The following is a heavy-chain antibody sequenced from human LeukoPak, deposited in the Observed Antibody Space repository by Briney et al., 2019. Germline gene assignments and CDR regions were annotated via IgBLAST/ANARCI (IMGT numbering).Heavy chain of an antibody. CDR2: ISSSGSTI. CDR1: GFTFSSYE. D-gene: IGHD1-26*01. V-gene: IGHV3-48*03. Sequence: PGGSLRLSCAASGFTFSSYEMNWVRQAPGKGLEWVSYISSSGSTIYYADSVKGRFTISRDNAKNSLYLQMNSLRAEDTAVYYCARDRWELPLLDYWGQGTLVTVSS. CDR3: ARDRWELPLLDY. J-gene: IGHJ4*02.